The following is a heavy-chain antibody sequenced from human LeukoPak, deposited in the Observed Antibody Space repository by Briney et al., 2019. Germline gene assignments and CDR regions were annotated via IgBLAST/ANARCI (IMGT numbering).Heavy chain of an antibody. V-gene: IGHV3-11*04. J-gene: IGHJ3*02. CDR2: ISSSGSTI. Sequence: TGGSLRLSCAASGFTFSDYYMSWIRQAPGKGLEWVSYISSSGSTIYYADSVKGRFTISRDNAKNSLYLQINSLRAEDTAVYYCARVSPLWFGDSSRAFDIWGQGTMVTVSS. CDR3: ARVSPLWFGDSSRAFDI. D-gene: IGHD3-10*01. CDR1: GFTFSDYY.